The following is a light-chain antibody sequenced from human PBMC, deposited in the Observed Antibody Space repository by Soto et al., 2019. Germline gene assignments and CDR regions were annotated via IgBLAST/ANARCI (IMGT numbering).Light chain of an antibody. V-gene: IGKV1-5*03. J-gene: IGKJ1*01. Sequence: DIQMTQSPSTLSGSVGDRVTITCRASQTISSWLAWYQQKPGKAPKLLIYKASTLKSGVPSSFSGGGSGTKFTRTISSLQPDDFASYYCQHYNSYSEAFGQGTKVELK. CDR1: QTISSW. CDR3: QHYNSYSEA. CDR2: KAS.